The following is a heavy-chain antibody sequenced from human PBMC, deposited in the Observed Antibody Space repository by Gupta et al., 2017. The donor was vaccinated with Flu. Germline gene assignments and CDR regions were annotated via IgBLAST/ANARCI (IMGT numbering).Heavy chain of an antibody. CDR1: GFTFNRYG. J-gene: IGHJ6*02. CDR3: AKEINDWSYYYYGMDV. Sequence: QVQLVESLGGVVQPGRSLRLSCAASGFTFNRYGIHWVRQATGKGVQWVAVVSDDGKDKMDTESVKDRFTSSRDNSKNTVYLQMNSLRVEDTAVYYGAKEINDWSYYYYGMDVWGQGTTVIVSS. D-gene: IGHD3-10*01. V-gene: IGHV3-30*18. CDR2: VSDDGKDK.